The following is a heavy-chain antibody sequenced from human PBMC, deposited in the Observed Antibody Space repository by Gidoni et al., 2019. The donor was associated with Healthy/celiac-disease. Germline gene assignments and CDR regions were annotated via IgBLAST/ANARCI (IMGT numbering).Heavy chain of an antibody. CDR2: INPSGGST. Sequence: QVQLVQSGAEVKKPGASVKVSCKASGYTFTSYYLHWVRQAPGQGLAWMGIINPSGGSTSYEQKFQGRVTMTRDTSTSTVYMELSSLRSEDTAVYYWARDQDGPQYGDLYNWFDPWGQGTLVTVSS. J-gene: IGHJ5*02. V-gene: IGHV1-46*01. D-gene: IGHD4-17*01. CDR3: ARDQDGPQYGDLYNWFDP. CDR1: GYTFTSYY.